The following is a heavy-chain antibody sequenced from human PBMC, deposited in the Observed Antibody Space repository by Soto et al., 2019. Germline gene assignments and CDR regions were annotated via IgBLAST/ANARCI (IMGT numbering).Heavy chain of an antibody. J-gene: IGHJ6*03. Sequence: PGGSLRLSCAASGFTFSNYNMNWARQAPGKGLEWVSYISDSSNTIHYADSVRGRFTISRDNSKNTLYLQMNSLRAEDTAVYYCATGGYCSSTSCPYYYYYMDVWGKGTTVTVSS. CDR1: GFTFSNYN. CDR3: ATGGYCSSTSCPYYYYYMDV. D-gene: IGHD2-2*01. CDR2: ISDSSNTI. V-gene: IGHV3-48*01.